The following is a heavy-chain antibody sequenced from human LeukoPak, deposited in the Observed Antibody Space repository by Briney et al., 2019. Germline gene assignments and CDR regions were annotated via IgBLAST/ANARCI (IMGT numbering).Heavy chain of an antibody. D-gene: IGHD6-13*01. J-gene: IGHJ5*01. V-gene: IGHV5-51*01. CDR1: GYNFPIYW. CDR2: IYPDDSNT. CDR3: ARRQRIAAAGMNCFDS. Sequence: GESLKISCQGSGYNFPIYWIGWVRQMPGQGLEWMGIIYPDDSNTIYGPSFQGQVTISADKSINTAYLQWSSLKASDTAMYYCARRQRIAAAGMNCFDSWGQGTLVTVSS.